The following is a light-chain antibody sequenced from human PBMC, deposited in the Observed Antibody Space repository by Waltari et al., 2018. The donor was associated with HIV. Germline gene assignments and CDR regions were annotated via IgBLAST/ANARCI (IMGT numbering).Light chain of an antibody. CDR3: QQYDDWPPFT. V-gene: IGKV3-15*01. J-gene: IGKJ2*01. CDR2: GAS. Sequence: IVMTQYPAILSVSPGGSVTLSCRGSQSVRTSLAWYQQKPGQAPRLLIYGASTRATGSPASCSGSGSGTEFTLTSSSLQSEDSAVYHCQQYDDWPPFTFGQGTKLEIK. CDR1: QSVRTS.